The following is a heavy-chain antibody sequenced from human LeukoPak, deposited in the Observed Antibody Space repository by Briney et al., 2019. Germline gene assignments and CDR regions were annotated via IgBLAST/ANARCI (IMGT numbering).Heavy chain of an antibody. Sequence: PGGSLRLSCAASGFTFSNYWMHWVRQAPGKGLEWVSRINPDGSNSNYADSVKGRFTISRDNAKNTVYLQMDSLRAEDTALSYCVRQAVSGDSGIAYWGRGTLVTVSS. J-gene: IGHJ4*02. CDR1: GFTFSNYW. CDR3: VRQAVSGDSGIAY. D-gene: IGHD2-21*02. V-gene: IGHV3-74*01. CDR2: INPDGSNS.